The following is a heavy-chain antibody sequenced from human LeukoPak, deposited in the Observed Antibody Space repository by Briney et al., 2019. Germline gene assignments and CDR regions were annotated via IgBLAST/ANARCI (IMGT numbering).Heavy chain of an antibody. CDR1: GFTFITFA. V-gene: IGHV3-30-3*01. D-gene: IGHD3-10*01. J-gene: IGHJ4*02. CDR2: ISYDGSNQ. CDR3: ARDQAPYGSGTGTYFDS. Sequence: GGSLRLSCAASGFTFITFAMHWVRQAPGKGLEWVAIISYDGSNQYYADSVKGRFTISRDNSKNTLYLHMNYLRAEDTAVYYCARDQAPYGSGTGTYFDSWGQGTLVTVSS.